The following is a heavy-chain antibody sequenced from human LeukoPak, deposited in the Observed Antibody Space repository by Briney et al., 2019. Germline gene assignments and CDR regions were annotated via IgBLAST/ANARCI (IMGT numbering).Heavy chain of an antibody. V-gene: IGHV1-69*13. Sequence: SVKVSCKASGYTFTGYYMHWVRQAPGQGLEWMGGIIPIFGTANYAQKFQGRVTITADESTSTAYMELSSLRSEDTAVYYCASSGGSSGFDPWGQGTLVTVSS. CDR1: GYTFTGYY. J-gene: IGHJ5*02. D-gene: IGHD3-16*01. CDR2: IIPIFGTA. CDR3: ASSGGSSGFDP.